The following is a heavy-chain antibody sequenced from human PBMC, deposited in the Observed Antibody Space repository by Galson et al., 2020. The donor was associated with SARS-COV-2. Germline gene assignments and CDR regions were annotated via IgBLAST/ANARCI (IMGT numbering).Heavy chain of an antibody. CDR1: GYTFSSYS. Sequence: ASVKVSCKASGYTFSSYSMHWVRQAPGQRLEWMGWINPGKGNTKYSQKFQGRVTITRDTSANTAYMELSSLTAEDTAGCDCARRAPFDYWGQGALVTVS. CDR2: INPGKGNT. V-gene: IGHV1-3*01. CDR3: ARRAPFDY. J-gene: IGHJ4*02.